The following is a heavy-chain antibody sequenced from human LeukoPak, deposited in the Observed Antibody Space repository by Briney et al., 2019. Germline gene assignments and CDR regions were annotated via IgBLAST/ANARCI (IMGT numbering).Heavy chain of an antibody. J-gene: IGHJ4*02. CDR1: GFTFSSYW. V-gene: IGHV3-7*01. CDR3: ARHNTYDSVRHPFDY. D-gene: IGHD3-22*01. CDR2: MNIDGSEK. Sequence: GGSLRLSCAASGFTFSSYWMGWVRQAPGKRLEWVANMNIDGSEKYYADSVKGRFTISRDNARNSVYLQMNSLRVEDTAVYYCARHNTYDSVRHPFDYWGQGTLVTVSS.